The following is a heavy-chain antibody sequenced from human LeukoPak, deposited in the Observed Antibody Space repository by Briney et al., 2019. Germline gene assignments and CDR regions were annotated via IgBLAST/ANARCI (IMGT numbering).Heavy chain of an antibody. J-gene: IGHJ4*02. D-gene: IGHD2-2*01. V-gene: IGHV1-18*01. CDR1: GYTFTSYG. CDR3: ARDDGYCSSTSCHLFDY. Sequence: ASVKVSCKASGYTFTSYGISWVRQAPGQGLEWMGWISAYNGNTNYAQKFQGRVTMTRDTSTSTVYMELNSLRSEDTAMYYCARDDGYCSSTSCHLFDYWGQGTLVTVSS. CDR2: ISAYNGNT.